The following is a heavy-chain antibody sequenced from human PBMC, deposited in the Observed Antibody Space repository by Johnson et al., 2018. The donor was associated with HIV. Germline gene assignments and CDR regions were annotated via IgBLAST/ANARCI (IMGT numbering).Heavy chain of an antibody. V-gene: IGHV3-30*02. CDR3: AKDRGAARAFDAFDI. D-gene: IGHD6-6*01. CDR1: GFTFSSYG. J-gene: IGHJ3*02. CDR2: IRYDGSNK. Sequence: QMMLVESGGGVVQPGGSLRLSCAASGFTFSSYGMHWVRQAPGKGLEWVAFIRYDGSNKYYADSVTGRFTISRDNSKNTLYLQMNSLRAEDTAVYYCAKDRGAARAFDAFDIWGQGTMVTVSS.